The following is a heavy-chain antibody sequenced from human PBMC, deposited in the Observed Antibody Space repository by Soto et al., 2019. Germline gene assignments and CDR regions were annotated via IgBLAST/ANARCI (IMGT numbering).Heavy chain of an antibody. D-gene: IGHD4-4*01. J-gene: IGHJ4*02. CDR3: AKGRDSTLLRWQYFDN. Sequence: QVQLVESGGDVVQPGGSLRLSCAVSGFTFSLYGMHWVRQAPGKGLEWVAFISYEGRNKYYADSVKGRFTISRDNSKNTLSLQMESLRHEDTAVYYCAKGRDSTLLRWQYFDNWGQGTQVTVSS. CDR2: ISYEGRNK. CDR1: GFTFSLYG. V-gene: IGHV3-30*18.